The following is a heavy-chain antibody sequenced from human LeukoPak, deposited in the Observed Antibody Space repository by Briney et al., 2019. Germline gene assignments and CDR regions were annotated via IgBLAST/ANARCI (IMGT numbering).Heavy chain of an antibody. CDR3: ARVGRYDILTGRGDY. Sequence: PGGSLRLSCAASGFTFSSYSMNWVRQAPGKGLEWVSSISSSSSYIYYADSVKGRFTISRDNAKNSLYLQMNSLRAEDTAVYYCARVGRYDILTGRGDYWGQGTLVTVSS. J-gene: IGHJ4*02. CDR1: GFTFSSYS. CDR2: ISSSSSYI. D-gene: IGHD3-9*01. V-gene: IGHV3-21*01.